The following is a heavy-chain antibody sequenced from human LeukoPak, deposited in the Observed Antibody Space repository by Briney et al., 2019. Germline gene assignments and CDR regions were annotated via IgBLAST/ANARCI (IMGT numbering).Heavy chain of an antibody. J-gene: IGHJ6*03. D-gene: IGHD6-19*01. CDR2: ISSSSSYI. Sequence: GGSLRLSCAASGFTFSSYSMNWVRQAPGKGLEWVSSISSSSSYIYYADSVKGRFTISRDNAKNSLYLQMNSLRAEDTAVYYCARVSSSGWYDYYYMDVWGKGTTVTVSS. CDR1: GFTFSSYS. V-gene: IGHV3-21*01. CDR3: ARVSSSGWYDYYYMDV.